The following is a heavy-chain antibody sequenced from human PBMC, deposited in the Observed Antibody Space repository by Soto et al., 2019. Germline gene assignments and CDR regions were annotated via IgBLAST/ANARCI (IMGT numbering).Heavy chain of an antibody. CDR2: INPNSGGT. Sequence: GASVKVSCKASGYTFTGYYMHWVRQAPGQGLEWMGWINPNSGGTNYAQKFQGRVTMTRDTSISTAYMELSRLRSDDTAVYYCARDKSSLWGWFDPWGQGTLVTVSS. D-gene: IGHD6-13*01. J-gene: IGHJ5*02. CDR3: ARDKSSLWGWFDP. CDR1: GYTFTGYY. V-gene: IGHV1-2*02.